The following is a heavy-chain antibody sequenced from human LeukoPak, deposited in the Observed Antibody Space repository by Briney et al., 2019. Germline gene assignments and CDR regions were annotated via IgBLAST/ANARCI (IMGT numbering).Heavy chain of an antibody. J-gene: IGHJ4*02. Sequence: ASVKVSCKASGYTFTNYQISWVRQAPGQGLEWMGWISTYNGNTNYAPKFQDRVSMTTDASTTTAYVELRSLRSDDTAIYYCARGDSNYWGQGTLVTVSS. CDR2: ISTYNGNT. CDR3: ARGDSNY. CDR1: GYTFTNYQ. D-gene: IGHD5-18*01. V-gene: IGHV1-18*01.